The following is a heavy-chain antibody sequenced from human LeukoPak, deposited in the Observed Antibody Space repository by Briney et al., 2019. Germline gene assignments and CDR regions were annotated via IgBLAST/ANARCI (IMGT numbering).Heavy chain of an antibody. CDR3: ARVSLVRGAPDYYFDY. D-gene: IGHD3-10*01. CDR1: GGSISSSSYY. J-gene: IGHJ4*02. V-gene: IGHV4-39*07. Sequence: IPSETLSLTCTVSGGSISSSSYYWGWIRQPPGKGLEWIGSIYYSGSTYYNPSLKSRVTISVDTSKNQFSLKLSSVTAADTAVYYCARVSLVRGAPDYYFDYWGQGTLVTVSS. CDR2: IYYSGST.